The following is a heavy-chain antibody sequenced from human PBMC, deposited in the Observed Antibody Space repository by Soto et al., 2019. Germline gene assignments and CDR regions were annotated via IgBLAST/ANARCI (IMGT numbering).Heavy chain of an antibody. CDR3: ARGHGDTAMVNFDY. J-gene: IGHJ4*02. CDR2: INHSGST. CDR1: GGSFSGYY. D-gene: IGHD5-18*01. Sequence: PSETLSLTCAVYGGSFSGYYWSWIRQPPGKGLEWIGEINHSGSTNYNPSLKSRVTISVDTSKNQFSLKLSSVTAADTAVYYCARGHGDTAMVNFDYWGQGTLVTVSS. V-gene: IGHV4-34*01.